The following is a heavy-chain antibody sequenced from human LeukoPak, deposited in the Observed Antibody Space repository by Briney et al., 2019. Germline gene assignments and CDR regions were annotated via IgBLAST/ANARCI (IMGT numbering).Heavy chain of an antibody. CDR3: AKTYYDFWSGYSIIPGPFDY. CDR2: IYSGGGT. J-gene: IGHJ4*02. V-gene: IGHV3-53*01. Sequence: PGGSLRLSCVTSRSPVSTKDRSWVRQGPGKGLEWGSGIYSGGGTNCAYSVKGRFTISRDNSKNTLYLRMNSLRAEDTAVYYCAKTYYDFWSGYSIIPGPFDYWGQGTLVTVSS. D-gene: IGHD3-3*01. CDR1: RSPVSTKD.